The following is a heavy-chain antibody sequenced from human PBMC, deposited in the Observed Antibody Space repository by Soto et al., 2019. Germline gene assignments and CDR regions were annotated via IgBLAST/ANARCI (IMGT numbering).Heavy chain of an antibody. V-gene: IGHV3-7*01. CDR3: ARTYYDTIWGSYPLAS. J-gene: IGHJ4*02. CDR1: GFTFSSYW. D-gene: IGHD3-16*02. CDR2: IKQDGSEK. Sequence: EVQLVESGGDLVQPVGSLRLSCAASGFTFSSYWMNWVRQAPGKGLEWVANIKQDGSEKHYVDSVKGRFTISRDNARNSLYLKMNSLRAEDTAVYYCARTYYDTIWGSYPLASWGQGPLVTVSS.